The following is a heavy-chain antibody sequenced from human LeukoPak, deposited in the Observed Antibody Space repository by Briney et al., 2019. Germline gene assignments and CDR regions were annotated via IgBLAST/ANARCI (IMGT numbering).Heavy chain of an antibody. J-gene: IGHJ4*02. V-gene: IGHV3-23*01. CDR2: ISGSVGST. D-gene: IGHD2-2*01. CDR3: AKEGCTSATCYCNC. Sequence: GGSLRLSCAASGFILSSYAMSWVRQVPGKGLEWVSTISGSVGSTYYADSVKGRFTISRDDSKNTLYLHMNSLRAEDTAVYYCAKEGCTSATCYCNCWGQGTLVTVSS. CDR1: GFILSSYA.